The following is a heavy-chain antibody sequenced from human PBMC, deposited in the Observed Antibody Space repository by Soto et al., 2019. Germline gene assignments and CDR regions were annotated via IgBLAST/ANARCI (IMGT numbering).Heavy chain of an antibody. CDR2: IVVGSGNT. CDR3: AAGGAAAGRGRFSYYYGMDV. D-gene: IGHD6-13*01. V-gene: IGHV1-58*01. J-gene: IGHJ6*02. Sequence: SVKVSCKASGFTFTRSAVQWVRQARGQRLEWIGWIVVGSGNTNYAQKFQERVTITRDMSTSTAYMELSSLRSEDTAVYYCAAGGAAAGRGRFSYYYGMDVWGQGTTVTVSS. CDR1: GFTFTRSA.